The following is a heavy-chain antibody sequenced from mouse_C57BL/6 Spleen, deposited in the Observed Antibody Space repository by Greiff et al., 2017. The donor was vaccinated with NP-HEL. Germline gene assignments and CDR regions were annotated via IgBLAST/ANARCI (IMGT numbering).Heavy chain of an antibody. Sequence: EVQLQESEGGLVQPGSSMKLSCTASGFTFSDYYMAWVRQVPEKGLEWVANINYDGSSTYYLDSLKSRFIISRDNAKNILYLQMSSLKSEDTATYYCARDYGNYFDYWGQGTTLTVSS. CDR2: INYDGSST. J-gene: IGHJ2*01. V-gene: IGHV5-16*01. CDR3: ARDYGNYFDY. CDR1: GFTFSDYY. D-gene: IGHD2-1*01.